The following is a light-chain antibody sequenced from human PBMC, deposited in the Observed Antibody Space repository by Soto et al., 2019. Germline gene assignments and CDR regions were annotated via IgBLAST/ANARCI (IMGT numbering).Light chain of an antibody. Sequence: QSALTQPRSVSGSPGQSVTISCTGTSSDVGGYNYVSWYQQHPGKAPKLMIYDVSKRPSGVPDRFSGSKSGNTASLTISGLQDEDEAYYDCCSYAGSYSYVFGAGTKLTVL. CDR1: SSDVGGYNY. J-gene: IGLJ2*01. V-gene: IGLV2-11*01. CDR2: DVS. CDR3: CSYAGSYSYV.